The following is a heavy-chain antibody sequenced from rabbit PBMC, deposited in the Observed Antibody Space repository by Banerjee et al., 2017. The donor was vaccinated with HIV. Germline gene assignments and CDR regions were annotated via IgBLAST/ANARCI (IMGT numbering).Heavy chain of an antibody. CDR2: INAGSSGSI. CDR1: GISFSSSYW. CDR3: ARDSDGYAGYAFNL. V-gene: IGHV1S40*01. J-gene: IGHJ4*01. D-gene: IGHD7-1*01. Sequence: QSLEESGGDLVKPGASLTLTCTASGISFSSSYWICWVRQAPGKGLEWIACINAGSSGSIYYASWAKGRFTISKTSSTTVTLQMTSLTAADTATYFCARDSDGYAGYAFNLWGPGTLVTVS.